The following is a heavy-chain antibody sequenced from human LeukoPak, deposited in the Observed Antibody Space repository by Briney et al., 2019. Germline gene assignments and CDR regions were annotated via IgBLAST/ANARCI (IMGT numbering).Heavy chain of an antibody. D-gene: IGHD1-26*01. CDR3: AREQVGATFHYFDY. CDR1: GGTFSSYA. V-gene: IGHV1-69*05. CDR2: IIPIFGTA. J-gene: IGHJ4*02. Sequence: ASVKVSCKASGGTFSSYAITWVRQAPGQGLEWMEGIIPIFGTANYAQKFQGRVTITTDESTSTAYMELSSLRSEDTAVYYCAREQVGATFHYFDYWGQGTLVTVSS.